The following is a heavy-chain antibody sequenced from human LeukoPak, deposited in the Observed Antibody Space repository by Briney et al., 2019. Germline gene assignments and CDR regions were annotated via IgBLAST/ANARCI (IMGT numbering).Heavy chain of an antibody. CDR2: MHHSGSS. J-gene: IGHJ4*02. Sequence: SETLSLTCTVSGVSIRSYYWNWVRQSRGRGLEWIGYMHHSGSSHYNPFLKSRVTISVDTSKNHFSLKLNSVTAADTAVYYCAGGYGSSWSFDHWGQGTLVTVSS. D-gene: IGHD2-2*01. CDR3: AGGYGSSWSFDH. CDR1: GVSIRSYY. V-gene: IGHV4-59*01.